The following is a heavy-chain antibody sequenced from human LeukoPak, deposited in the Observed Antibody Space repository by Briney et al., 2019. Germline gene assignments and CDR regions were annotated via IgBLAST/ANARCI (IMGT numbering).Heavy chain of an antibody. CDR3: AKAVTSRYYFDY. D-gene: IGHD6-19*01. J-gene: IGHJ4*02. V-gene: IGHV3-23*01. Sequence: GGSLRLSCAASGLTFTNFGMSWVRQAPGKGLEWVSAISGRGDRTYYADSVKGRFTISRDNSKNTLYLQMNSLRAEDTAVYYCAKAVTSRYYFDYWGQGTLVTVSS. CDR2: ISGRGDRT. CDR1: GLTFTNFG.